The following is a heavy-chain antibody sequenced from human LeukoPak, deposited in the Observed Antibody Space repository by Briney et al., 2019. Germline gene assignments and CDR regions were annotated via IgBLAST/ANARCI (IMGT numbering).Heavy chain of an antibody. CDR1: GGSISSSSYY. CDR3: ARHYVTTPNDAFDI. J-gene: IGHJ3*02. V-gene: IGHV4-39*01. CDR2: IYYSGST. D-gene: IGHD4-17*01. Sequence: SETLSLTCTVSGGSISSSSYYWGWIRQPPGKGLEWIGSIYYSGSTYYNPSPKSRVTISVDTSKNQFSLKLSSVTAADTAVYYCARHYVTTPNDAFDIWGQGTMVTVSS.